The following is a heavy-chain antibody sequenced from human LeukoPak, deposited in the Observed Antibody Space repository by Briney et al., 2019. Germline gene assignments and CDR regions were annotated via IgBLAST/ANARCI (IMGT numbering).Heavy chain of an antibody. Sequence: GGSLRLSCAASGFTFSSYWMSWVRQAPGKGVEWVANIKQDGSEKYYVDSVKGRFTISRDNAKNSLYLQMNSLRAEDTAVYYCARETSFYHRGAFDIWGRGTMVTVSS. CDR2: IKQDGSEK. CDR3: ARETSFYHRGAFDI. J-gene: IGHJ3*02. V-gene: IGHV3-7*01. CDR1: GFTFSSYW. D-gene: IGHD2/OR15-2a*01.